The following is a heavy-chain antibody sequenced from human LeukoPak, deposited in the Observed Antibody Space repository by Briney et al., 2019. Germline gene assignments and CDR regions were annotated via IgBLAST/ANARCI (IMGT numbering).Heavy chain of an antibody. CDR3: ARETGYSSSWDY. V-gene: IGHV3-48*03. Sequence: GGSLRLSCAASGFTFSSYEMNWVRQAPGKGLEWVSYISSSGGTIYYADSVKGRFTISRDNAKNTVYLQMDSLRAEDTAVYYCARETGYSSSWDYWGQGTLVTVSS. J-gene: IGHJ4*02. D-gene: IGHD6-13*01. CDR2: ISSSGGTI. CDR1: GFTFSSYE.